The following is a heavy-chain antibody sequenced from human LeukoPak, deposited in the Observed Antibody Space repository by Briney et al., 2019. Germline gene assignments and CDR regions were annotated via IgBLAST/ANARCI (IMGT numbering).Heavy chain of an antibody. CDR3: ARDEYDILTGSGSSYYFDY. D-gene: IGHD3-9*01. CDR2: IRSKADDGTT. J-gene: IGHJ4*02. Sequence: GRSLRLSCTASGFTFGDYAMNWVRQAPGKGLEWVGFIRSKADDGTTEYAASVKGRFTISRDDSKSIAYLQMNSLRSDDTAVYYCARDEYDILTGSGSSYYFDYWGQGTLVTVSS. CDR1: GFTFGDYA. V-gene: IGHV3-49*04.